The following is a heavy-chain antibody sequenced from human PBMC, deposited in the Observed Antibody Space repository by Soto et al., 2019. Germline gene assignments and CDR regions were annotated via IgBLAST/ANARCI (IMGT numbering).Heavy chain of an antibody. CDR2: INPNSGGT. J-gene: IGHJ4*02. V-gene: IGHV1-2*02. CDR1: GYTFTGYY. Sequence: APVNLSCKASGYTFTGYYMHWGRQAHGQGLEWMGWINPNSGGTNYAQKFQGRVTMTRDTSISTAYMELSRLRSDDTAVYYCARDYRGSDSSGYYSGYFDYWGQGTLVTVAS. CDR3: ARDYRGSDSSGYYSGYFDY. D-gene: IGHD3-22*01.